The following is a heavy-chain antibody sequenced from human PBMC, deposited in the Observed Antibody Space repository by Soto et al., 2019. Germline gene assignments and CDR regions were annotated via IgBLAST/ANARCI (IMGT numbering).Heavy chain of an antibody. V-gene: IGHV5-51*01. D-gene: IGHD2-2*01. CDR3: ARRRSSTAFDI. CDR1: GYDFTSYW. CDR2: IYPGDSDT. J-gene: IGHJ3*02. Sequence: GESLKISCKASGYDFTSYWIGWVRQKPGKGLERMGMIYPGDSDTRDSPSFQGQVTISADKSTTSAYLQWSNLKASDTAMYYCARRRSSTAFDICGQRTMVTGSS.